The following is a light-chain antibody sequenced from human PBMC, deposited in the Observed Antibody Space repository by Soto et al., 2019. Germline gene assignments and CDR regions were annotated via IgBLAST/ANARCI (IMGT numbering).Light chain of an antibody. CDR2: KAS. Sequence: IQITQAPSSLSAPVGDRLTIPCRASQTISSWLAWYQQKPGKAPKLLIYKASTLKSGVPSRFSGSGSGTEFTLTISSLQPDDFATYYCQHYNSYSEAFGQGTKVDIK. V-gene: IGKV1-5*03. CDR3: QHYNSYSEA. J-gene: IGKJ1*01. CDR1: QTISSW.